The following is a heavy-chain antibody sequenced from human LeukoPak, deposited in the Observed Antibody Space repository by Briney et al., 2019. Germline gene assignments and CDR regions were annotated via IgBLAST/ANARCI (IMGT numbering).Heavy chain of an antibody. J-gene: IGHJ4*02. CDR3: ASSSGYSYTYYFDY. CDR1: GGSFSDYY. D-gene: IGHD5-18*01. V-gene: IGHV4-39*01. CDR2: IYYSGST. Sequence: PSETLSLTCAVYGGSFSDYYWGWIRQPPGKGLEWIGSIYYSGSTYYNPSLKSRVTISVDTSKNQFSLKLSSVTAADTAVYYCASSSGYSYTYYFDYWGQGTLVTVSS.